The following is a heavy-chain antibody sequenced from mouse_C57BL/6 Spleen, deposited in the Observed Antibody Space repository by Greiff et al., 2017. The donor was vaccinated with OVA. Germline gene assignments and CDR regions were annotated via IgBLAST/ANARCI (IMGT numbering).Heavy chain of an antibody. V-gene: IGHV1-7*01. CDR1: GYTFTSYW. CDR3: SRDYESAMDY. Sequence: VQLQQSGAELAKPGASVKLSCTASGYTFTSYWMHWVKQRPGQGLEWIGYINPSSGYTKYNQKFKDKATLTADKSSSTAYMQLSSLTYEDAAVYYCSRDYESAMDYWGQGTSVTVSS. D-gene: IGHD2-4*01. J-gene: IGHJ4*01. CDR2: INPSSGYT.